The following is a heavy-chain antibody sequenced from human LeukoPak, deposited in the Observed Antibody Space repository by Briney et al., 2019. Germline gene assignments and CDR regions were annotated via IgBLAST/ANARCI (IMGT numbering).Heavy chain of an antibody. CDR2: ITAYNGNT. V-gene: IGHV1-18*01. J-gene: IGHJ4*02. CDR3: ARDSDCSGGSCHFDY. D-gene: IGHD2-15*01. CDR1: GYTFSSYG. Sequence: GASVKVSCKPSGYTFSSYGVTWARQAPGQGLEWMGWITAYNGNTKYAQKLQGRVTMTTVTSTSTAYMELRSLRSDDTAVYYCARDSDCSGGSCHFDYWGQGTLVTVSS.